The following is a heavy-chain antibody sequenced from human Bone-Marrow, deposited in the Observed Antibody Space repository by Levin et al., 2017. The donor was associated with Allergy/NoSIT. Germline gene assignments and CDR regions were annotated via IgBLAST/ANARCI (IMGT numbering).Heavy chain of an antibody. V-gene: IGHV3-7*01. CDR3: ARGGLGTFGVVIPAY. J-gene: IGHJ4*02. CDR1: GFTFSSYW. D-gene: IGHD3-3*01. Sequence: ASVKVSCAASGFTFSSYWMTWVRQAPGKGLEWVANINPDGSEKYYVDSVKGRFTVSRDNAKNSLYLQMNSLRAEDTAVYYCARGGLGTFGVVIPAYWGQGALVIVSS. CDR2: INPDGSEK.